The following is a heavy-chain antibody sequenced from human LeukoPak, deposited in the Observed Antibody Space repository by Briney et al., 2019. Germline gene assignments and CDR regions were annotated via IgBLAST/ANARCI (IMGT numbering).Heavy chain of an antibody. CDR3: ARSQWLQFDAFNI. J-gene: IGHJ3*02. Sequence: GGSLRLSCAASGFTFSNAWMSWVRQAPGKGLEWVGRIKSKTDGGTTDYAAPVKGRFTISRDDSKNTLYLQMNSLRAEDTAVYYCARSQWLQFDAFNIWGQGAMVTVSS. CDR2: IKSKTDGGTT. CDR1: GFTFSNAW. V-gene: IGHV3-15*05. D-gene: IGHD5-24*01.